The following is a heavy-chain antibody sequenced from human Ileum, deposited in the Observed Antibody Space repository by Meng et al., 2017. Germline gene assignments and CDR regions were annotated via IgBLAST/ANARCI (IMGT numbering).Heavy chain of an antibody. Sequence: QLRLQESGPGLVKPSETLSLTFSVSSGSFTNNNYYWVWIRRPPGKGLEWIGSIYYGGSTYYNPSLKSRVTISVDTSTNQFSLKLSSVTAADTAVYYCARYYYESSAPTGRWFDPWGQGTLVTVSS. CDR3: ARYYYESSAPTGRWFDP. V-gene: IGHV4-39*01. CDR2: IYYGGST. D-gene: IGHD3-22*01. J-gene: IGHJ5*02. CDR1: SGSFTNNNYY.